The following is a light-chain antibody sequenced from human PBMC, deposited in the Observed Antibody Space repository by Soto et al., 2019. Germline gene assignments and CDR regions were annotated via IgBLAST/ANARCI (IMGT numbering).Light chain of an antibody. V-gene: IGLV2-23*01. Sequence: QSVLTQPASVSGSPGRSITISCTGTSSDVGSDNLVSWYQQHPGKAPKLMIYEGSKRPSGVSNRFSGSKSGNTASLTISGLQAEDEADYYCCSYAGSSTAIFGGGTKVTVL. CDR2: EGS. J-gene: IGLJ2*01. CDR1: SSDVGSDNL. CDR3: CSYAGSSTAI.